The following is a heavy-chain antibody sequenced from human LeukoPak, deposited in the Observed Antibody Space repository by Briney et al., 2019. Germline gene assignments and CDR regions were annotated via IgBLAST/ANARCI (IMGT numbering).Heavy chain of an antibody. CDR2: INHSGST. CDR1: GGSFSGYY. V-gene: IGHV4-34*01. CDR3: ARGFTAYFDY. Sequence: SETLSLTCAVYGGSFSGYYWSWIRQPPGKGLEWIGEINHSGSTNYNPSLKSRVTISVDTSKNQFSLKLSSVTAAVTAVYYCARGFTAYFDYWGQGTLVTVSS. D-gene: IGHD3-16*01. J-gene: IGHJ4*02.